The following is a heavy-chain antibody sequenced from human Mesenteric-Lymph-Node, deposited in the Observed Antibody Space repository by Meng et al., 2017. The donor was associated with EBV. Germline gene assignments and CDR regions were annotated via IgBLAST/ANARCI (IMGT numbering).Heavy chain of an antibody. CDR3: ARDLVTGTLDY. J-gene: IGHJ4*02. D-gene: IGHD1-20*01. Sequence: EVHLVESGGGLVKPGGSPRLSCVASSFTFMSYSMSWFRQAPGKGLEWVSSISSSSRSIYYSDSVTGRFTISRDNTENSLYLQMNSLRAEDTAVYYCARDLVTGTLDYWGQGTLVTVSS. CDR2: ISSSSRSI. CDR1: SFTFMSYS. V-gene: IGHV3-21*01.